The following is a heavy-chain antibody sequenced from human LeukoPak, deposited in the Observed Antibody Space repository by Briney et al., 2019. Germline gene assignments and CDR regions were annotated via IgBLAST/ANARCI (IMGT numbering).Heavy chain of an antibody. Sequence: SVKVSCKASGYTFTSYGISWVRQAPGQGLEWMGWISAYNGNTNYAQKLQGRVTMTTDTSTSTAYMELRSLRSDDTAVYYCARDTSFTYYDFWSGYSPFDYWGQGTLVTVSS. D-gene: IGHD3-3*01. J-gene: IGHJ4*02. CDR3: ARDTSFTYYDFWSGYSPFDY. V-gene: IGHV1-18*01. CDR1: GYTFTSYG. CDR2: ISAYNGNT.